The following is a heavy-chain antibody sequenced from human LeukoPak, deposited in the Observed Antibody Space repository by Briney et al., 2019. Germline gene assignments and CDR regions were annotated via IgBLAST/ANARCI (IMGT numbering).Heavy chain of an antibody. D-gene: IGHD2-2*01. J-gene: IGHJ3*02. V-gene: IGHV1-18*01. Sequence: ASVKVSCKASGYTFTSYGISWVRQAPGQGLEWMGWISAYNGNTNYAQKLQGRVTMTTDTSTSTAYMELRSLRSDNTAVYYCARGNRDNIVVVPAAAHSNDAFDIWGQGTMVTVSS. CDR3: ARGNRDNIVVVPAAAHSNDAFDI. CDR1: GYTFTSYG. CDR2: ISAYNGNT.